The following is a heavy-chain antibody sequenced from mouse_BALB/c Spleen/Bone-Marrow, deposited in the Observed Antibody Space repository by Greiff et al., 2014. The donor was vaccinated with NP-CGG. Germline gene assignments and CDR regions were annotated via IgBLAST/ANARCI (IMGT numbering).Heavy chain of an antibody. D-gene: IGHD3-3*01. CDR1: GYTFSSYW. V-gene: IGHV1-9*01. CDR2: ILPGSGST. J-gene: IGHJ1*01. Sequence: QVQLQQSGAELMKPGASVKISCKATGYTFSSYWIEWVKQRPGHGLEWIGEILPGSGSTNYNEKFKGRATFTADTSSNTAYMQPSSLTSEDSAVYYCAREDSLWYFDVWGAGTTVTVSS. CDR3: AREDSLWYFDV.